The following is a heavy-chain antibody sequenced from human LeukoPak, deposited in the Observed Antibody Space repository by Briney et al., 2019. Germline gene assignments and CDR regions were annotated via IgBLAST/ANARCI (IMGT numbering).Heavy chain of an antibody. J-gene: IGHJ6*02. CDR1: GGTFSSYA. V-gene: IGHV1-69*01. CDR3: ARDIVVALPYYYYYGMDV. D-gene: IGHD2-2*01. CDR2: IIPIFGTA. Sequence: GSSVKVSCKASGGTFSSYAISWVRQAPGQGLERMGGIIPIFGTANYAQKFQGRVTITADESTSTAYMELSSLRSEDTAVYYCARDIVVALPYYYYYGMDVWGQGTTVTVSS.